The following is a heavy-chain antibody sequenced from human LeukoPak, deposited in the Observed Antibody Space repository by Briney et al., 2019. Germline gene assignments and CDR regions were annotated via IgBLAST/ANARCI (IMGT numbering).Heavy chain of an antibody. CDR3: ARDLRSSSWFPTCDL. D-gene: IGHD6-13*01. Sequence: ASVKVSCKASGYTFTDYHMHWVRQAPGQGLDWMGRITPNSGDTNYAQKFQGRVTMTRDTSISTAYMELSRLESDDTAVYFCARDLRSSSWFPTCDLWGQGTLVTVSA. J-gene: IGHJ4*02. V-gene: IGHV1-2*06. CDR1: GYTFTDYH. CDR2: ITPNSGDT.